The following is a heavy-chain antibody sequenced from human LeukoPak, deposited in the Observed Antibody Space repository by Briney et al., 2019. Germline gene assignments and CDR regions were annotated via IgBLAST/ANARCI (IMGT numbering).Heavy chain of an antibody. Sequence: PGGSLRLSCAASGFTFSSYWMSWVRQAPGKGLEWVANIKQDGSEKYYVDSVKGRFTISRDNAKNSLYLQMNSLRAEDTTVYYCARVRGGKRFLEWLPPPAFDSWGQGTMVTVSS. CDR2: IKQDGSEK. D-gene: IGHD3-3*01. J-gene: IGHJ3*02. CDR1: GFTFSSYW. V-gene: IGHV3-7*01. CDR3: ARVRGGKRFLEWLPPPAFDS.